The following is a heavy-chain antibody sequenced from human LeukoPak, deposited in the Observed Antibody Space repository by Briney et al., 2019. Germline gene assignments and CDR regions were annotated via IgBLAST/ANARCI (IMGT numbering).Heavy chain of an antibody. CDR2: MWFDGTKT. Sequence: GGSLRLSCAASGFTFSIYGMHWVRQAPGKGLEWVALMWFDGTKTYYADSVKGRFSVSRDNSKNTVYLQMNSLRVEDTAVYYCARHGIAALTDAFDIWGQGTTVSVSS. CDR1: GFTFSIYG. CDR3: ARHGIAALTDAFDI. D-gene: IGHD6-13*01. J-gene: IGHJ3*02. V-gene: IGHV3-33*08.